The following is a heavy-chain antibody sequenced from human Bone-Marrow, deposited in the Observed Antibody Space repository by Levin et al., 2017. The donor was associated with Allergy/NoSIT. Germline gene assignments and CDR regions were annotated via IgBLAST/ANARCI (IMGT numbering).Heavy chain of an antibody. CDR2: IWFDGKNK. D-gene: IGHD5/OR15-5a*01. Sequence: PGGSLRLSCVTSGFTFSNYGMHWVRQAPGKGLEWVAVIWFDGKNKYYLDSVKGRFTVSRDNFKNTVYLEMTDLRGEDTAIYYCARGTPVQTIESPVASPPFDYWGQGALVTVSS. V-gene: IGHV3-33*01. CDR3: ARGTPVQTIESPVASPPFDY. CDR1: GFTFSNYG. J-gene: IGHJ4*02.